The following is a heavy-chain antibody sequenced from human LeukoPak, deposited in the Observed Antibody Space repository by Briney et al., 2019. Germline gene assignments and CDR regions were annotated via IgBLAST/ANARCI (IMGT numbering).Heavy chain of an antibody. J-gene: IGHJ4*02. CDR1: GFTFSSYG. D-gene: IGHD3-3*01. V-gene: IGHV3-30*03. CDR2: ISYDGSNK. Sequence: PGGSLRLSCAASGFTFSSYGMHWVRQAPGKGLEWVAVISYDGSNKYYADSVKGRFTISRDNAKNSLYLQMNSLRAEDTAVYYCARETAHYDFWSGYWNRYFDYWGQGTLVTVSS. CDR3: ARETAHYDFWSGYWNRYFDY.